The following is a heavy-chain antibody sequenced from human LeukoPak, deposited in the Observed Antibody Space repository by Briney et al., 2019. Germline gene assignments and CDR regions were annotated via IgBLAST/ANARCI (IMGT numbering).Heavy chain of an antibody. D-gene: IGHD6-13*01. V-gene: IGHV3-21*01. Sequence: GGFLRLSCAASGFTFSSYSMNWVRRAPGKGLEWVSSISSSSSYIKNADSVKGRFTISRDNARNSLYLQMDSLRAEDTAVYYCARSDSSSWYSLHDYWGQGTLVTVSS. CDR1: GFTFSSYS. J-gene: IGHJ4*02. CDR3: ARSDSSSWYSLHDY. CDR2: ISSSSSYI.